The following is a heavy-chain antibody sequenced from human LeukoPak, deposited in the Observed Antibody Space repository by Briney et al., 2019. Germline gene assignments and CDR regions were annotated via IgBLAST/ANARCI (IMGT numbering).Heavy chain of an antibody. J-gene: IGHJ6*03. V-gene: IGHV1-2*06. CDR3: ARVQGFDYYYYYYMDV. Sequence: GASVKVSCKASGGTFSSYTISWVRQAPGQGLEWMGRINPNSGGTNYAQKFQGRVTMTRDTSISTAYMELSRLRSDDTAVYYCARVQGFDYYYYYYMDVWGKGTTVTVSS. CDR1: GGTFSSYT. CDR2: INPNSGGT.